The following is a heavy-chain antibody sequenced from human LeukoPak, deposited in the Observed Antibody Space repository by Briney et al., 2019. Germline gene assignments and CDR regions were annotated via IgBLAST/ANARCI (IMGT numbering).Heavy chain of an antibody. Sequence: PGGSLRLSCAASGFTFSSYAMSWVRQAPGKGLEWVSAISGSGGSTYYADSVKGRFTISRDNSKNTLYLQMNSLRAEDTAVYYCAKDYFGHYYDSSGYYYAFDYWGQGTLVTVSS. J-gene: IGHJ4*02. CDR1: GFTFSSYA. CDR3: AKDYFGHYYDSSGYYYAFDY. D-gene: IGHD3-22*01. V-gene: IGHV3-23*01. CDR2: ISGSGGST.